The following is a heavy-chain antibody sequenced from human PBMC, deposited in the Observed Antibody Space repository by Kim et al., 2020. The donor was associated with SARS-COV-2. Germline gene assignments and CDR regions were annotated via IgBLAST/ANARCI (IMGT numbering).Heavy chain of an antibody. D-gene: IGHD1-1*01. J-gene: IGHJ5*02. Sequence: SVKVSCKASGGTFSSYAISWVRQAPGQGLEWMGGIIPIFGTANYAQKFQGRVTITADESTSTAYMELSSLRSEDTAVYYCARDQWHLQLEYNWFDPWGQGTLVTVSS. CDR3: ARDQWHLQLEYNWFDP. CDR1: GGTFSSYA. V-gene: IGHV1-69*13. CDR2: IIPIFGTA.